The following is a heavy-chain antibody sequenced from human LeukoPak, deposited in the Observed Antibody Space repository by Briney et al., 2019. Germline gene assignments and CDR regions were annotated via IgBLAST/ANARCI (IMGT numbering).Heavy chain of an antibody. Sequence: GGSLRLSCAASGFTGITNDMTWARQAPGKGLEWVSVLYSDGNTKYAVSVQGRFTISRDNSKNTLYLEMNSLSPDDTAVYYCARGVEPLAANTLAYWGQGTLVTVSS. J-gene: IGHJ4*02. V-gene: IGHV3-53*01. CDR2: LYSDGNT. CDR1: GFTGITND. D-gene: IGHD1-14*01. CDR3: ARGVEPLAANTLAY.